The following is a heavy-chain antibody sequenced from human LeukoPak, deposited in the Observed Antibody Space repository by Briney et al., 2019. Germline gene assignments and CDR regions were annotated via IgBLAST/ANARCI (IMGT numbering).Heavy chain of an antibody. D-gene: IGHD3-22*01. CDR2: KKQIGGEK. Sequence: GRSLRPSCAASGFTFGNHWMSWVRQAPGKGLGRVASKKQIGGEKYYVDSVKGRFTISRDNAKNSLYLQMNSLRAEDTAVYYCARDMHYYDSSGYYYYFDYWGQGALVTVSS. CDR3: ARDMHYYDSSGYYYYFDY. J-gene: IGHJ4*02. V-gene: IGHV3-7*01. CDR1: GFTFGNHW.